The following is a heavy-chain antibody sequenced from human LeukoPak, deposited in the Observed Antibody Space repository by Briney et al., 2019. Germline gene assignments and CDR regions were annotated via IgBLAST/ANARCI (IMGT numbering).Heavy chain of an antibody. V-gene: IGHV1-2*02. J-gene: IGHJ6*03. D-gene: IGHD3-10*01. Sequence: ASVTLSCKASGYTFTGYYMHWVRQAPGQGLEWMGWINPNSGGTNYAQKFQGRVTMTRDTSISTAYMELSRLRSDDTAVYYCATPYYYGSGSPSDYYMDVWGKGTTVTVSS. CDR3: ATPYYYGSGSPSDYYMDV. CDR1: GYTFTGYY. CDR2: INPNSGGT.